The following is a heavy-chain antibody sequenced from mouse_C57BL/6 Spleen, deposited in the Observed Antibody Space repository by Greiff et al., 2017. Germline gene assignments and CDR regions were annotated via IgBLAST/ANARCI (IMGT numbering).Heavy chain of an antibody. CDR2: INPSTGGT. D-gene: IGHD1-1*01. V-gene: IGHV1-42*01. CDR1: GYSFTGYY. Sequence: EVQLQESGPELVKPGASVKISCKASGYSFTGYYMNWVKQSPEKSLEWIGEINPSTGGTTYNQKFKAKATLTVDKSSSTAYMQLKSLTSEDSAVYYCARKGVVATDYFDYWGQGTTLTVSS. CDR3: ARKGVVATDYFDY. J-gene: IGHJ2*01.